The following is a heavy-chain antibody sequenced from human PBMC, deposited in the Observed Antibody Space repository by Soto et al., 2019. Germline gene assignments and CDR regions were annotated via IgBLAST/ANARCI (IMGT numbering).Heavy chain of an antibody. D-gene: IGHD3-10*01. CDR2: IIPILGIA. Sequence: QVQLVQSGAEVKKPGSSVKVSCKASGGTFSSYTISWVRQAPGQGLEWMGRIIPILGIANYAQKFQGRVTITADKSTSTAYMELSSLRSEDTAVYYCARATYGSGSYYHPHLDNYYYYYYMDVWGKGTTVTVSS. V-gene: IGHV1-69*02. J-gene: IGHJ6*03. CDR1: GGTFSSYT. CDR3: ARATYGSGSYYHPHLDNYYYYYYMDV.